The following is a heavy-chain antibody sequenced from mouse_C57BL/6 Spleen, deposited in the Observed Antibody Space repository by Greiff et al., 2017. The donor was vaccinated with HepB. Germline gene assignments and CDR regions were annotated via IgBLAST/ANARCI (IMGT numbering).Heavy chain of an antibody. J-gene: IGHJ2*01. V-gene: IGHV14-3*01. CDR1: GFNIKNTN. CDR2: IDPANGNT. Sequence: VQLKESVAELVRPGASVKLSCTASGFNIKNTNMHWVKQRPEQGLEWIGRIDPANGNTKYAPKFQGKATITADTSSNTAYLQLSSLTSEDTAIYYCARSTLTYFDYWGQGTTLTVSS. D-gene: IGHD4-1*01. CDR3: ARSTLTYFDY.